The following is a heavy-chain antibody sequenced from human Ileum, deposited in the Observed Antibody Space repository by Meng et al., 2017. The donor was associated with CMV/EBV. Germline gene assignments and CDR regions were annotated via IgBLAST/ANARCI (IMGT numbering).Heavy chain of an antibody. J-gene: IGHJ4*02. CDR1: GYSFSDNS. D-gene: IGHD1-1*01. V-gene: IGHV1-46*01. Sequence: SCNASGYSFSDNSLPWVRQGPGQGLEWMGSVLPRFHRTTYAPNFQGRVTLSSDTSTYTVSLEVTSLRSEDTAVYYCAKGAIGTTMDFWGQGTLVTVSS. CDR2: VLPRFHRT. CDR3: AKGAIGTTMDF.